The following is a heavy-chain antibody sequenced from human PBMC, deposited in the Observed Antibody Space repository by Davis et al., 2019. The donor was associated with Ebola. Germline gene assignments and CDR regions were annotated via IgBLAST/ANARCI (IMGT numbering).Heavy chain of an antibody. D-gene: IGHD5-12*01. CDR1: GFTFSTQS. Sequence: GESLKISCAASGFTFSTQSMHWVRQAPGKGLEWVAVISHENDEYYADSVKGRFTISRDNSKNTLYLQMSSLRAEDTAVYYCVKEALRTVATPRNWFDPWGQGTLVTVSS. CDR3: VKEALRTVATPRNWFDP. CDR2: ISHENDE. J-gene: IGHJ5*02. V-gene: IGHV3-30*14.